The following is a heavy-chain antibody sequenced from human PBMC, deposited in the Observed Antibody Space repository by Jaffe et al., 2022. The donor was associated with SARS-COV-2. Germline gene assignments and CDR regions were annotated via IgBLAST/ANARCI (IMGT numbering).Heavy chain of an antibody. Sequence: QVQLQQWGAGLLKPSETLSLTCAVYGGSFSGYYWSWIRQPPGKGLEWIGEINHSGSTNYNPSLKSRVTISVDTSKNQFSLKLSSVTAADTAVYYCARGLVQLWTHYYYYGMDVWGQGTTVTVSS. CDR1: GGSFSGYY. J-gene: IGHJ6*02. CDR3: ARGLVQLWTHYYYYGMDV. CDR2: INHSGST. D-gene: IGHD5-18*01. V-gene: IGHV4-34*01.